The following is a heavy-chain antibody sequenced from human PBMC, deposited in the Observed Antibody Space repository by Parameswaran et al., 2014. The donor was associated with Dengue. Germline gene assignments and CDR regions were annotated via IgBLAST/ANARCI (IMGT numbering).Heavy chain of an antibody. J-gene: IGHJ4*02. D-gene: IGHD6-13*01. CDR3: ARLLFYSRPDY. CDR2: IYYSGTT. V-gene: IGHV4-39*01. Sequence: PGKGLEWIGTIYYSGTTYYNPSLKSRVTISVDTSKNQFSLMLTSVTAADTAVYYCARLLFYSRPDYWGQGALVTVSS.